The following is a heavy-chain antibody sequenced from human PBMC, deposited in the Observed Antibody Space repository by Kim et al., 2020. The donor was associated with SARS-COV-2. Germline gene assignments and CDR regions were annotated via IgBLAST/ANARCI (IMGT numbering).Heavy chain of an antibody. D-gene: IGHD3-22*01. Sequence: SVKGRFTISRDNSKNTLDLQMNSLRAEDTAVYYCAKNGDYYDSSGYYYDYWGQGTLVTVSS. CDR3: AKNGDYYDSSGYYYDY. J-gene: IGHJ4*02. V-gene: IGHV3-23*01.